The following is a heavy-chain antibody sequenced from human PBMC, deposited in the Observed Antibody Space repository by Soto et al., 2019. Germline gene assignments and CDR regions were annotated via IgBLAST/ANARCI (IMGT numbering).Heavy chain of an antibody. CDR3: ASTPNNGRAGVDGMDS. CDR2: IDADSGHT. J-gene: IGHJ6*02. V-gene: IGHV1-2*04. Sequence: QVQLVQSGAEAKKPGASLKVSCKAPGYTFSDYNIHWVRQAPGQGLEWMGWIDADSGHTKYTQKLEGWVPMTKDTARNTAYMEMSRLRSDDTAVYYCASTPNNGRAGVDGMDSWGQGTTVTVSS. CDR1: GYTFSDYN. D-gene: IGHD2-8*01.